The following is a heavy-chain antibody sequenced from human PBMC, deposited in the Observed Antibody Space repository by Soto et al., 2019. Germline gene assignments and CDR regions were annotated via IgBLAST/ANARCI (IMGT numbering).Heavy chain of an antibody. CDR1: GFTFSSYA. V-gene: IGHV3-23*01. J-gene: IGHJ5*02. CDR3: AKDFLRRTIFGVVIPRHSWFDP. D-gene: IGHD3-3*01. CDR2: ISGSGGST. Sequence: PGGSLRLSCAASGFTFSSYAMSWVRQAPGKGLEWVSAISGSGGSTYYAGSVKGRFTISRDNSKNTLYLQMNSLRAEDTAVYYCAKDFLRRTIFGVVIPRHSWFDPWGQGTLVTVSS.